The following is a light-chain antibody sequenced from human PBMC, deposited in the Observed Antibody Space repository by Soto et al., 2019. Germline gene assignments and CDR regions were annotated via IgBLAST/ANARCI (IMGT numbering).Light chain of an antibody. J-gene: IGKJ5*01. V-gene: IGKV1-33*01. Sequence: DIEMTQSPSSLSASVGDRVTITCQASQDINNYLNWFQQKTGRAPKLLIYDASNLESGVSSRFSGNGSGTHFTFTISSLQPDDIAIYYCQQYYDFPLTFGQGTRLDIK. CDR2: DAS. CDR1: QDINNY. CDR3: QQYYDFPLT.